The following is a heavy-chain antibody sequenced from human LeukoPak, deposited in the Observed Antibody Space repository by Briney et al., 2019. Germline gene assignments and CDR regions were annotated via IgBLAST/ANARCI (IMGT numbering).Heavy chain of an antibody. V-gene: IGHV4-39*01. CDR2: IYYSGST. CDR1: GGSISSSSYY. J-gene: IGHJ3*02. Sequence: SETLSLTCTVSGGSISSSSYYWGWIRQPPGKGLEWIGSIYYSGSTYYNPSLKSRVTISVDTSKNQFSLKLSSVTAADTAVYYCARPYPYDSSGYYYARGAFDIWGQGTIVTVSS. D-gene: IGHD3-22*01. CDR3: ARPYPYDSSGYYYARGAFDI.